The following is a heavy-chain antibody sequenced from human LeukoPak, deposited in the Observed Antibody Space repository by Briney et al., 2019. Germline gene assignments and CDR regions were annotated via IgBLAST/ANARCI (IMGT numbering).Heavy chain of an antibody. J-gene: IGHJ5*02. Sequence: ASXKVPCKAAGYTFTGYYMFWVGQAPGQGREWRGRIKPNSGGTNYAQKFQGRVTMTSDTSISTAYMELSRLRSDDTAVYYCARGYCSGGSCYSVENWFDPWGQGTLVTVSS. CDR1: GYTFTGYY. D-gene: IGHD2-15*01. V-gene: IGHV1-2*06. CDR2: IKPNSGGT. CDR3: ARGYCSGGSCYSVENWFDP.